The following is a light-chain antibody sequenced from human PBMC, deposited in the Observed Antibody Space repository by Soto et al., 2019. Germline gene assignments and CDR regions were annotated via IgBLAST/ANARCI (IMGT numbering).Light chain of an antibody. CDR1: QGVSSY. CDR2: DAS. Sequence: EIVLTQSPATLSLSPGERATLSCRASQGVSSYLAWYQQKPGQAPRLLIYDASNRATGIPARFSGSGPGTDVTLTISSLEPEDFAVYYCQQRSNWRIFPFGPGTKVDIK. CDR3: QQRSNWRIFP. J-gene: IGKJ3*01. V-gene: IGKV3D-11*01.